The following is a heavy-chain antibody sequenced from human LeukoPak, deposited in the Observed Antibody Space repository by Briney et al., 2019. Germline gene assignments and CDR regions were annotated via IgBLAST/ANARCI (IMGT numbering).Heavy chain of an antibody. Sequence: PGGSLRLSCAASGFSFSTYFMHWVRQAPGKGLEWVTVISYDGSNKFYADSVKGRFTISRDNSKNTLYLQMNSLRAEDTAVYYCAKASSPYSSNSSAYWGQGTLVTVSS. CDR1: GFSFSTYF. CDR3: AKASSPYSSNSSAY. D-gene: IGHD6-13*01. J-gene: IGHJ4*02. V-gene: IGHV3-30*18. CDR2: ISYDGSNK.